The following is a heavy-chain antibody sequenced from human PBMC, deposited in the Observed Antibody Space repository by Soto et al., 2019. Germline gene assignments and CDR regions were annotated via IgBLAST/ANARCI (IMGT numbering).Heavy chain of an antibody. V-gene: IGHV3-48*02. J-gene: IGHJ4*02. Sequence: PWGSLRLSCAASGFTFSSYSINFCRQAPVKGLEWVSYISSSSSTIYYADSVKGRFTISRDNAKNSLHLQMNSLRDEDTAVYYCARVSWQRFDYWGQGTLVTVSS. CDR3: ARVSWQRFDY. D-gene: IGHD6-25*01. CDR2: ISSSSSTI. CDR1: GFTFSSYS.